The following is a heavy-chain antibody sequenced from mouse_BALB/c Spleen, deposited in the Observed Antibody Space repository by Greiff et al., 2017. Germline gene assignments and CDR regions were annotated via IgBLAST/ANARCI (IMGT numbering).Heavy chain of an antibody. CDR1: GFTFSSYA. Sequence: EVQLVESGGGLVKPGGSLKLSCAASGFTFSSYAMSWVRQTPEKRLEWVASISSGGSTYYPDSVKGRFTISRDNARNILYLQMSSLRSEDTAMYYCASVLRGYFDYWGQGTTLTVSS. D-gene: IGHD1-1*01. CDR3: ASVLRGYFDY. CDR2: ISSGGST. V-gene: IGHV5-6-5*01. J-gene: IGHJ2*01.